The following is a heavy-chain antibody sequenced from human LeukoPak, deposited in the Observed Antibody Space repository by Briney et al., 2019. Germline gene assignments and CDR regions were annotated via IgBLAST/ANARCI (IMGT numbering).Heavy chain of an antibody. D-gene: IGHD6-19*01. Sequence: PGGSLRPPCAAFGFTFTSYGMDWVRQAPGKGLEWVAVISYDGSNKYYADSVKGRFTISRDNSKNTLYLQMNSLRAEDTAVYYCARNSIAVAGYFQHWGQGTLVTVSS. CDR2: ISYDGSNK. CDR3: ARNSIAVAGYFQH. CDR1: GFTFTSYG. J-gene: IGHJ1*01. V-gene: IGHV3-30-3*01.